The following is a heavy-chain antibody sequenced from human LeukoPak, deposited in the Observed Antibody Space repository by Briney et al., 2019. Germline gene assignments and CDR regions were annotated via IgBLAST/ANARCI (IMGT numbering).Heavy chain of an antibody. V-gene: IGHV4-4*07. J-gene: IGHJ4*02. Sequence: SETLFLTCTVSGGSISGYYWNWVRQPADRGLEWIGRLYSSGDTYYNPSLKSRLTMSVDTSKNQFSLKLRSVTAADTAVYYCARGSSGSTKRYYFDSWGQGALVTVPS. CDR3: ARGSSGSTKRYYFDS. CDR2: LYSSGDT. CDR1: GGSISGYY. D-gene: IGHD6-19*01.